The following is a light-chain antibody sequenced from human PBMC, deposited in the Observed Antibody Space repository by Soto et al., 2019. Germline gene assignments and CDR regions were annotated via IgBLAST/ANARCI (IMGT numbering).Light chain of an antibody. Sequence: QSVLIQPPSASGTPGQRVTISCSGSSSNIGSKIVNWFKQLPGKAPRLVIYNDSQRPSGVPDRFSGSRSGTSASLAISRLQSDDEGECDCASWDVSLDAWVFCGGPKQTVL. V-gene: IGLV1-44*01. CDR3: ASWDVSLDAWV. J-gene: IGLJ3*02. CDR1: SSNIGSKI. CDR2: NDS.